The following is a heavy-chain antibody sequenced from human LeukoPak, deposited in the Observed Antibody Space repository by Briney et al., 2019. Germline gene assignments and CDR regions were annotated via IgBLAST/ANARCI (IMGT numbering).Heavy chain of an antibody. D-gene: IGHD3-10*01. J-gene: IGHJ4*02. V-gene: IGHV3-23*01. Sequence: GGSLRLSCAASGFTVSSNYMSWVRQAPGKGLEWVSAISTDAGETHYADSVKGRFTISRDNSKNTVSLQMSSPRAEDTALYYCAKGSGNGYGSGPFDYWGQGTLVTVSS. CDR2: ISTDAGET. CDR3: AKGSGNGYGSGPFDY. CDR1: GFTVSSNY.